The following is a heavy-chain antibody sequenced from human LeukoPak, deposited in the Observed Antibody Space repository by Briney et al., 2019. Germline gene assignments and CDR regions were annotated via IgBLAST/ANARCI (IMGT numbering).Heavy chain of an antibody. J-gene: IGHJ4*02. CDR2: IRLDGNDK. D-gene: IGHD3-22*01. Sequence: PGGSLRLSCAASGFTFSSHCMYGVRQAPAKGLEWVAFIRLDGNDKYDTDSVKGRFTISRDNSKNMLYLQMNSLGAEDTAVYYSAKVTSGYQSDYWGQGTLVTVSS. CDR3: AKVTSGYQSDY. CDR1: GFTFSSHC. V-gene: IGHV3-30*02.